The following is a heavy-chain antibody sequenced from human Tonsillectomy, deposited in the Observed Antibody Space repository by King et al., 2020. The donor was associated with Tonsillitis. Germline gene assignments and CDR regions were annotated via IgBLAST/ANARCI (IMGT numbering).Heavy chain of an antibody. CDR2: IYPGDSDT. CDR3: ARRAEQWLVGLYDFDY. D-gene: IGHD6-19*01. V-gene: IGHV5-51*01. J-gene: IGHJ4*02. CDR1: GYSFTSYW. Sequence: LQLVQSGAEVKKPGESLKISCKGSGYSFTSYWIGWVRQMPGKGLEWVGIIYPGDSDTRYSPSFQGQVTISADKSIGTAYLQWSSLKASDTAMYYCARRAEQWLVGLYDFDYWGQGTLVTVSS.